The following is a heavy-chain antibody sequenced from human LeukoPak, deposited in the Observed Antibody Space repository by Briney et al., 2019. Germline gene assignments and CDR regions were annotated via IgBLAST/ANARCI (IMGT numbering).Heavy chain of an antibody. Sequence: PGGSLRLSCAGSGVTFSSAWMTWVRQTPGKGLEWVGHIKSRKDGGTTDYAAPVKGRFTVSRDDPTNTVYLQMNSLKTEDSAVYYCATEFYRNGYNYWGQGTLVTVSS. CDR3: ATEFYRNGYNY. J-gene: IGHJ4*02. CDR1: GVTFSSAW. D-gene: IGHD5-24*01. CDR2: IKSRKDGGTT. V-gene: IGHV3-15*01.